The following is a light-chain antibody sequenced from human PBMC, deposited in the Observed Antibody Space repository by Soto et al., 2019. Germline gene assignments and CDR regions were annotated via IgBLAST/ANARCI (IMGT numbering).Light chain of an antibody. J-gene: IGKJ4*01. CDR1: QGVNTY. V-gene: IGKV3-15*01. CDR2: GPS. Sequence: EIVMTQSPATLSVSPGERATLFCRASQGVNTYLAWYQQKPGQAPRLLIYGPSTRATGIPARFSGSGSGTEFTLTISSLQSEEFAVYYCQQYYDWPLTFGGGTKVEVK. CDR3: QQYYDWPLT.